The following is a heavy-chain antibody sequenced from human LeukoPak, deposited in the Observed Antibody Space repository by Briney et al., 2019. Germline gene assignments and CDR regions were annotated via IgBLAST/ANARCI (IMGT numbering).Heavy chain of an antibody. J-gene: IGHJ5*02. V-gene: IGHV1-18*01. CDR2: ISAYNGNT. CDR1: GYTFTSYG. CDR3: ARAPYYDSSGYVNWFDP. Sequence: ASVKVSCKASGYTFTSYGISWVRQAPGQGLEWMGWISAYNGNTNYAQKLQGRVTMTTDTSTSTAYMELRSLRSDDTAVYYCARAPYYDSSGYVNWFDPWGQGTLVTVSS. D-gene: IGHD3-22*01.